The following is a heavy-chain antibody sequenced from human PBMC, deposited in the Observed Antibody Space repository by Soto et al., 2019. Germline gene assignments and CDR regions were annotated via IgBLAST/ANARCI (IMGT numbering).Heavy chain of an antibody. Sequence: VQLVESGGGVVQPGRSLRLSCAASGFTFSDYAMHWVRQAPGKGLEWVAVVSHDGRNTHYADSVKGRFTISRESSKKTVSLEMTSPRAEDTAVYYCAKGCREWLVTSGSNYWGQGALGTVSS. D-gene: IGHD6-19*01. V-gene: IGHV3-30*18. J-gene: IGHJ4*02. CDR3: AKGCREWLVTSGSNY. CDR2: VSHDGRNT. CDR1: GFTFSDYA.